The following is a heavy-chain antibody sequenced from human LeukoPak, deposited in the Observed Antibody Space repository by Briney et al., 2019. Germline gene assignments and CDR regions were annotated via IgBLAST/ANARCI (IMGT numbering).Heavy chain of an antibody. Sequence: GGSLRLSCAASGFTFSSYGMHWVRQAPGKGLEWVAVIWYDGSNKYYADSVKGRFTISRDNSKNTLYLQMNSLRAEDTAVYYCARDVGYSSGWSYYYYGMDVWGQGTTVTVSS. J-gene: IGHJ6*02. CDR2: IWYDGSNK. D-gene: IGHD6-19*01. V-gene: IGHV3-33*01. CDR3: ARDVGYSSGWSYYYYGMDV. CDR1: GFTFSSYG.